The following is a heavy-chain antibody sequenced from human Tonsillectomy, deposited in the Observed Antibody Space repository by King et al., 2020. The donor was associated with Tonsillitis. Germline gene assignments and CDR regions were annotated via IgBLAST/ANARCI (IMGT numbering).Heavy chain of an antibody. CDR3: ARPNSILRFGENNWFDP. J-gene: IGHJ5*02. D-gene: IGHD2-21*01. CDR1: GGSISSSSYY. CDR2: IYYSGST. V-gene: IGHV4-39*01. Sequence: QLQLQESGPGLVKPSETLSLTCTVSGGSISSSSYYWGWIRQPPGKGLEWIGSIYYSGSTYYNPSLKSRVTISVDTSKNQFSLKLSSVTAADTAVYYCARPNSILRFGENNWFDPWGQGTLVTVSS.